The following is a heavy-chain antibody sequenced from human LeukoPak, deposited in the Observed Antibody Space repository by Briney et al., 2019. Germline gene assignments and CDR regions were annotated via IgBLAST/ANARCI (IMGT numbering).Heavy chain of an antibody. CDR3: AKDLETINPTMD. Sequence: GGSLRLSCAASGFTFSSHAMSWVRQAPGKGLEWVSSIGGSGKNTFYADAVKGRFTISRDNSKDTLYLQMNSLRAEDTAVYYCAKDLETINPTMDWGQGTLVTVSS. CDR1: GFTFSSHA. CDR2: IGGSGKNT. J-gene: IGHJ4*02. D-gene: IGHD3-10*01. V-gene: IGHV3-23*01.